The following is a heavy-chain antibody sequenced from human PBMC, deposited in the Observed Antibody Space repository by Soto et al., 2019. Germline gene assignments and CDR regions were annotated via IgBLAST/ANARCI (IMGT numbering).Heavy chain of an antibody. CDR1: GYTLTELS. Sequence: GASVKVSCKVSGYTLTELSMHWVRQAPGKGLEWMGGFDPEDGETIYAQKFQGRVTMTEDTSTDTAYMEMSSLRSEDTAVYYCATVSPYYDSSGYSNWFDPWGQGTLVTVSS. CDR3: ATVSPYYDSSGYSNWFDP. J-gene: IGHJ5*02. V-gene: IGHV1-24*01. D-gene: IGHD3-22*01. CDR2: FDPEDGET.